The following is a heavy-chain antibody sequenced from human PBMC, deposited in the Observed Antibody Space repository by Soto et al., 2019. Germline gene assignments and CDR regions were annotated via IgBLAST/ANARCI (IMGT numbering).Heavy chain of an antibody. Sequence: SETLSLTCAVSGGSISSGNWWSWVRQSPGKELEWIGEIYHSGITNYNPSLKSRVTISVDKSKNQFSLKLSSVTAADTAVYYCARSPTITYYDFWSGPNYYYYYMDVWGKGTTVTVSS. J-gene: IGHJ6*03. CDR1: GGSISSGNW. CDR2: IYHSGIT. V-gene: IGHV4-4*02. CDR3: ARSPTITYYDFWSGPNYYYYYMDV. D-gene: IGHD3-3*01.